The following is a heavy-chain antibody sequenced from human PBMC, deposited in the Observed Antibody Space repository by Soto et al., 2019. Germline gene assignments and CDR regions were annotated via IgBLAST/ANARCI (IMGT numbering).Heavy chain of an antibody. J-gene: IGHJ4*02. CDR1: GGTFTGYY. D-gene: IGHD6-19*01. CDR3: ARREQWLENFDY. V-gene: IGHV1-2*02. Sequence: QVQLVQSGAEAKKPGSSVKVSCKTSGGTFTGYYIHWIRQAPGQGLEWMGWINPNSGDTNYSQDFQGRVTMTSDTSFTTAYVELTRLRSDDTAVYYCARREQWLENFDYWGQGTLVTVSS. CDR2: INPNSGDT.